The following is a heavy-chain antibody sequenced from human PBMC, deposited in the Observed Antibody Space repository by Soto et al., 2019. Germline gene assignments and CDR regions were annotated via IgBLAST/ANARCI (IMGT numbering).Heavy chain of an antibody. CDR1: GFTFSDYY. J-gene: IGHJ4*02. CDR3: ARQAARNYFDF. D-gene: IGHD6-6*01. Sequence: PGGSLRLSCAASGFTFSDYYMSWIRQAPGKGLEWVSYIDSRGRTISYADSVKGRFTISRDDAKNSLYLQMNSLRAEDTAVYYCARQAARNYFDFCGQGTLVTVSS. CDR2: IDSRGRTI. V-gene: IGHV3-11*01.